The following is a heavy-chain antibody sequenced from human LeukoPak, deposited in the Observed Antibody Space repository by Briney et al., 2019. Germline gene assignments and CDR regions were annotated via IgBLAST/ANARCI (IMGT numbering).Heavy chain of an antibody. Sequence: ASVKVSCKASEYIFTTDYIHWVRQAGGQGLEWMGTINPSGDSTTYAQNFQGRVTMTRDTSTSTVYMELSSLTSEDTAVYYCARDFLTGAGTFDYWGQGTLVTVSS. J-gene: IGHJ4*02. CDR2: INPSGDST. D-gene: IGHD3-9*01. CDR1: EYIFTTDY. CDR3: ARDFLTGAGTFDY. V-gene: IGHV1-46*01.